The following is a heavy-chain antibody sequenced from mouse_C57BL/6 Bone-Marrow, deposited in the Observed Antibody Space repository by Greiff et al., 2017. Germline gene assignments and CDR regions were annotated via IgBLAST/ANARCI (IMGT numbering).Heavy chain of an antibody. CDR3: ARGIWLRFAY. D-gene: IGHD2-2*01. CDR2: IDPSDSYP. CDR1: GYTFTSYW. V-gene: IGHV1-69*01. Sequence: VKLQQPGAELVMPGASVKLSCKASGYTFTSYWMHWVKQRPGQGLEWIGEIDPSDSYPNYNQKFKGKSTLTVDKYSSTAYMQLSSLTSEDAAVYYWARGIWLRFAYWGQGTLVTVSA. J-gene: IGHJ3*01.